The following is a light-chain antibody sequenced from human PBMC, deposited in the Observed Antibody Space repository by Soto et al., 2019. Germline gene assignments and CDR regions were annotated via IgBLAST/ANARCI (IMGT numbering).Light chain of an antibody. CDR1: QSISSY. CDR2: AAS. V-gene: IGKV1-39*01. J-gene: IGKJ2*02. Sequence: DIQMTQSPSSLSASVGDRVTITCRASQSISSYLNWYQQKPGKAPKLLIYAASSLQSGVPSRFSGSGSGTDFTLTISSLQPEEFATYYCQQSYSTARTFGQGTKLEI. CDR3: QQSYSTART.